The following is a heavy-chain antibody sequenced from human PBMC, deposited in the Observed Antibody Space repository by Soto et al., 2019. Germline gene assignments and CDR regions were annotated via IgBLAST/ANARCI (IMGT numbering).Heavy chain of an antibody. V-gene: IGHV4-4*02. D-gene: IGHD1-26*01. Sequence: QVQLQESGPGLVKPSGTLSLTCAVSGGSIRSNNWRSWVRQPPGKGLEWIGEIFHSGSTHYNPSLKTRVTISVDKSKNQFSLKLSSVTTADTAVYYCARVHSGSYSDYWGQGTLVTVSS. J-gene: IGHJ4*02. CDR1: GGSIRSNNW. CDR3: ARVHSGSYSDY. CDR2: IFHSGST.